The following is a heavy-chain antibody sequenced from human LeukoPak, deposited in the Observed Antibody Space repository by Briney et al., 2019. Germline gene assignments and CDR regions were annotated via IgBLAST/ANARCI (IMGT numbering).Heavy chain of an antibody. D-gene: IGHD2-2*02. J-gene: IGHJ3*02. Sequence: SQTLSLTCTVSGGSISSGGYYWSWIRQHPGKGLEWIGYIYYSGSTYYNPSLNSRVTISVDTSKNQFSLKLSSVTAADTAVYYCARAQLLYPFNAFDIWGQGTMVTVSS. CDR3: ARAQLLYPFNAFDI. CDR2: IYYSGST. V-gene: IGHV4-31*03. CDR1: GGSISSGGYY.